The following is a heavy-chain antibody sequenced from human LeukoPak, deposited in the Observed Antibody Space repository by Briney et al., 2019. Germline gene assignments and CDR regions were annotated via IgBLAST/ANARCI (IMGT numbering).Heavy chain of an antibody. CDR2: IYYSGST. V-gene: IGHV4-59*08. D-gene: IGHD2-15*01. CDR1: GGSISSYY. CDR3: ARSPDCGGGSCYSNYYYYGMDV. J-gene: IGHJ6*02. Sequence: SETLSLTCTVSGGSISSYYWSWIRQPPGKGLEWIGYIYYSGSTNYNPSLKSRVTISVDTSKNQFSLKLSSVTAADTAVYYCARSPDCGGGSCYSNYYYYGMDVWGQGTTVTVSS.